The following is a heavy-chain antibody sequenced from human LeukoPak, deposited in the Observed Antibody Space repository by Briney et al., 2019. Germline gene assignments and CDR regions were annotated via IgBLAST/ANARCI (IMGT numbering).Heavy chain of an antibody. CDR3: ARVMAAAGSGDY. CDR1: GFTFSSYS. Sequence: PGGSLRLSCAASGFTFSSYSMNWVRQAPGKGLVWVSYISTGSSTIYYADSVKGRFTISRDNAKNSLFLQMNSLRDEDTALYYCARVMAAAGSGDYWGQGTLVTVSS. CDR2: ISTGSSTI. D-gene: IGHD6-13*01. V-gene: IGHV3-48*02. J-gene: IGHJ4*02.